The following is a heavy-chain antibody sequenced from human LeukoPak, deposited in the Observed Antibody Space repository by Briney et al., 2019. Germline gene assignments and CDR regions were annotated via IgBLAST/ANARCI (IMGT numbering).Heavy chain of an antibody. D-gene: IGHD5-12*01. CDR1: GFTFSSYD. J-gene: IGHJ3*02. CDR2: IGSAGDT. Sequence: GGSLRLSCAASGFTFSSYDMHWVRQATGKGLEWVSAIGSAGDTYYPGSVKGRFTISRENAKNSLYLQMNSLRAGDTAVYYCARGALVATSDGAFDIWGQGTMVTVSS. CDR3: ARGALVATSDGAFDI. V-gene: IGHV3-13*01.